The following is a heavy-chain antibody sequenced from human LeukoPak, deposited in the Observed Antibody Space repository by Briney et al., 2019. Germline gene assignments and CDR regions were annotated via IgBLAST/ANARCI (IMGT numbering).Heavy chain of an antibody. D-gene: IGHD2-15*01. J-gene: IGHJ4*02. Sequence: PSETLSLTCAVYGGSFSGYYWSWIRQPPGKGLEWIASLYYSGSTYYNPSLKSRVTISLDTSKSHFSLKLTSVTAADTAVYYCARRYCSGGTCYGTYYFDSWGQGILSPSPQ. CDR3: ARRYCSGGTCYGTYYFDS. CDR1: GGSFSGYY. CDR2: LYYSGST. V-gene: IGHV4-34*01.